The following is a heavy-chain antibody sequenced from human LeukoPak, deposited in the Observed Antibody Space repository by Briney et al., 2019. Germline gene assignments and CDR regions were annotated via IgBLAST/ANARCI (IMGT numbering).Heavy chain of an antibody. CDR1: GFSCTSFS. V-gene: IGHV3-30*04. D-gene: IGHD3-22*01. CDR2: ISFDGTTK. J-gene: IGHJ4*01. Sequence: GGSLRLSCAASGFSCTSFSIHWVRQTPDKGLEWLAVISFDGTTKYYADSVKGRFTISRDNSKNTVFLQMNSLRFEDTALYFCARRWDSSGPIDYWGQGTLVSVSS. CDR3: ARRWDSSGPIDY.